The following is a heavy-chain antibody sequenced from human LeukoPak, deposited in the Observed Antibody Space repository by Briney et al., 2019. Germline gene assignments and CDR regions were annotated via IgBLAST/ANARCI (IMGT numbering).Heavy chain of an antibody. CDR3: ARSRYIGSGSDY. CDR1: GGSFSGYY. Sequence: PSETLPLTCAVYGGSFSGYYWSWIRQPPGKGLEWIGEINHSGSTNYNPSLKSRVTISVDTSKNQFSLKLSSVTAADTAVYYRARSRYIGSGSDYWGQGTLVTVSS. CDR2: INHSGST. D-gene: IGHD1-26*01. J-gene: IGHJ4*02. V-gene: IGHV4-34*01.